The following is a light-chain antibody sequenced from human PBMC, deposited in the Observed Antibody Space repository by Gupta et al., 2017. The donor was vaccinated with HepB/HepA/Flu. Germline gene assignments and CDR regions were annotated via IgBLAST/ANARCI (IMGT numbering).Light chain of an antibody. CDR3: QVWDSSSDHVV. V-gene: IGLV3-21*03. Sequence: VLFRPLWVSLSPGKTARITCGGNNIGSKSVHWYQQKPGQAPVLVVYDDSDRPSGIPERFSGSNSGNTATLTISRVEAGDEADYYCQVWDSSSDHVVFGGGTKLTVL. CDR1: NIGSKS. CDR2: DDS. J-gene: IGLJ2*01.